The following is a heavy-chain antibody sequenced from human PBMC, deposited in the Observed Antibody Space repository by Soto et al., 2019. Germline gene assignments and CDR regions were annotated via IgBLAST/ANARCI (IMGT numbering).Heavy chain of an antibody. J-gene: IGHJ5*02. V-gene: IGHV1-2*02. CDR1: GYSFTDYY. D-gene: IGHD3-9*01. CDR2: INPNRGGT. CDR3: ARANQEGDFLTGYYNGWFDP. Sequence: ASVKVSCKASGYSFTDYYLHWVRQAPGQGLEWMGWINPNRGGTNYAQKFQGRVTMTRDTSTSTAYTELSRLRSDDTAVYYCARANQEGDFLTGYYNGWFDPWGQGTLVTVSS.